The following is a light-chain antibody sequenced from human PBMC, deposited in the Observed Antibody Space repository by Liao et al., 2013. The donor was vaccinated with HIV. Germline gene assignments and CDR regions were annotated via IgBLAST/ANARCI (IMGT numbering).Light chain of an antibody. CDR1: KLGDKY. Sequence: SYELTQPPSVSVSPGQTASITCSGDKLGDKYACWYQQKPGQSPVLVIYQDSKRPSGIPERFSGSSSGTTVTLTISGVQAEDEADYYCQSADSSGTSPYVFGTGTKVTVL. V-gene: IGLV3-25*03. CDR3: QSADSSGTSPYV. CDR2: QDS. J-gene: IGLJ1*01.